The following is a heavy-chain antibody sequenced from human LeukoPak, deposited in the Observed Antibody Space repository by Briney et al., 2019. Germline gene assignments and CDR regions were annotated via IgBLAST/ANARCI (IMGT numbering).Heavy chain of an antibody. CDR2: IYYSGST. CDR3: ARERRHYYGSGSYSLYFQH. V-gene: IGHV4-39*07. D-gene: IGHD3-10*01. Sequence: SETLSLTCTVSGGSISSGSYYWGWIRQPPGKGLEWIGSIYYSGSTYYNPSLKSRVTISVDTSKNQFSLKLSSVTAADTAVYYCARERRHYYGSGSYSLYFQHWGQGTLVTVSS. CDR1: GGSISSGSYY. J-gene: IGHJ1*01.